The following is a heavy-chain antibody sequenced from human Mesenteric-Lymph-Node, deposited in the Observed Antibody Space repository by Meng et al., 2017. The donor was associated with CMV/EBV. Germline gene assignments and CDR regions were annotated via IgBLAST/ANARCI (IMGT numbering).Heavy chain of an antibody. CDR3: AKDHDYGDYLFDY. CDR1: GFTFSSYA. J-gene: IGHJ4*02. CDR2: ISGSGSTT. D-gene: IGHD4-17*01. Sequence: GESLKISCAASGFTFSSYAMSWVRQAPGKGLEWVSAISGSGSTTYYADSVKGQFTMSRDNSKNTLYLQMNSLRAEDTAIYYCAKDHDYGDYLFDYWGQGTLVTVSS. V-gene: IGHV3-23*01.